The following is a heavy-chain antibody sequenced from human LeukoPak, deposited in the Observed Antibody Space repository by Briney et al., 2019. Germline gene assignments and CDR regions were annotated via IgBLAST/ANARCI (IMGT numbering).Heavy chain of an antibody. Sequence: GGSLRLSCAASGFTFSSYGMHWVRQAPGKGLEWVSVVSTSGDNGYYADSVQGRFTISRDNSKNSLYLQMNSLRAEDTAVYYCAKGGTGTTVRYFDYWGQGTLVTVSS. J-gene: IGHJ4*02. CDR2: VSTSGDNG. CDR3: AKGGTGTTVRYFDY. D-gene: IGHD1-7*01. V-gene: IGHV3-23*01. CDR1: GFTFSSYG.